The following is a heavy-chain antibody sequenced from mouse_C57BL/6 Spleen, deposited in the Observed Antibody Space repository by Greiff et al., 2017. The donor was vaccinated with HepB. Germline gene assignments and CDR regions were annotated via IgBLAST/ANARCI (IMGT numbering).Heavy chain of an antibody. CDR2: INPSNGGT. V-gene: IGHV1-53*01. CDR3: ARSPYYYGSSYDAMDY. D-gene: IGHD1-1*01. CDR1: GYTFTSYW. Sequence: VQLPQPGTELVKPGASVKLSCKASGYTFTSYWMHWVKQRPGQGLEWIGNINPSNGGTNYNEKFKSKATLAVDKSSSTAYMQLSSLTSEDSAVYYCARSPYYYGSSYDAMDYWGQGTSVTVSS. J-gene: IGHJ4*01.